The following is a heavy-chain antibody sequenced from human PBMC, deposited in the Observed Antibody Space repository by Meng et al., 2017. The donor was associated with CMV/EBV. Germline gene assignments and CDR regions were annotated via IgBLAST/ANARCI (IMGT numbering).Heavy chain of an antibody. Sequence: GGSLRLSCAASGFTFSTYWMHWVRQPPGKGLVWVSRIISDGSSTNYADSVKGRFTISRDNAKNTLYLQMNSLRAEDTAVYYCARDGQRTTLTPFDYWGQGTLVTVSS. J-gene: IGHJ4*02. CDR2: IISDGSST. V-gene: IGHV3-74*01. CDR1: GFTFSTYW. CDR3: ARDGQRTTLTPFDY. D-gene: IGHD4-17*01.